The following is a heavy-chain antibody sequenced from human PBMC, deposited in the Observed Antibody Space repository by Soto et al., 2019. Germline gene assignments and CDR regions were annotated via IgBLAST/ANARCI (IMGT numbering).Heavy chain of an antibody. D-gene: IGHD3-3*01. CDR3: ARDFGEKYYDFWSGSPHYGMDV. CDR2: IWYDGSNK. V-gene: IGHV3-33*01. Sequence: PGWSLRLSCASSVFTFISYGMHWVRQAPGKGLEWVAVIWYDGSNKYYADSVKGRFTISRDNSKNTLYLQMNSLRAEDTAVYYCARDFGEKYYDFWSGSPHYGMDVWGQGTTVTVSS. J-gene: IGHJ6*02. CDR1: VFTFISYG.